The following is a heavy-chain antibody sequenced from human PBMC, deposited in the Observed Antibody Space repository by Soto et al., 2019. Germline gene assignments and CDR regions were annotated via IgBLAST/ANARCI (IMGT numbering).Heavy chain of an antibody. D-gene: IGHD6-19*01. J-gene: IGHJ4*02. CDR3: SKVHSRGSASLDF. CDR2: INTDGSGT. Sequence: GKGLEWVSRINTDGSGTAYADSVRGRFTISRDNAKNTLYLQMNTLRAEDTGVYYCSKVHSRGSASLDFWGQGTL. V-gene: IGHV3-74*01.